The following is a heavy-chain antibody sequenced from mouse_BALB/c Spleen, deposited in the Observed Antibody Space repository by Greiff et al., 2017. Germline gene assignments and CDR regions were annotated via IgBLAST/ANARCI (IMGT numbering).Heavy chain of an antibody. Sequence: EVQVVESGGGLVQPGGSLKLSCAASGFTFSSYTMSWVRQTPEKRLEWVAYISNGGGSTYYPDTVKGRFTISRDNAKNTLYLQMSSLKSEDTAMYYCARHRGTGDFDYWGQGTTLTVSS. CDR1: GFTFSSYT. V-gene: IGHV5-12-2*01. J-gene: IGHJ2*01. D-gene: IGHD3-3*01. CDR3: ARHRGTGDFDY. CDR2: ISNGGGST.